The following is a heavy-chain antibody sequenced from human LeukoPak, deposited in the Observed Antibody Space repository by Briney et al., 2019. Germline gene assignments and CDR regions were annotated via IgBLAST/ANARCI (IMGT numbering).Heavy chain of an antibody. CDR2: ISYDGSNK. Sequence: GGSLRLSCAASGFTFSSYAMHWARQAPGKGLEWVAVISYDGSNKYYADSVKGRFTISRDNSKNTLYLQMNSLRAEDTAVYYCARDLHAFSIAAAGTYWGQGTLVTVSS. CDR1: GFTFSSYA. D-gene: IGHD6-13*01. J-gene: IGHJ4*02. V-gene: IGHV3-30-3*01. CDR3: ARDLHAFSIAAAGTY.